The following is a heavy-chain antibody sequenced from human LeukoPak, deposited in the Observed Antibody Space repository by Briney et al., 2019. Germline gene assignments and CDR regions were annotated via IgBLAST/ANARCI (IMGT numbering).Heavy chain of an antibody. Sequence: PSQTLSLTCAVSGGSISSGGYSWSWIRQPPGKGLEWIGYIYHSGSTYYNPSLKGRVTISVDRSKNQFSLKLSSVTAADTAVYYCARFSDGGYEGGAFDYWGQGTLVTVSS. CDR1: GGSISSGGYS. CDR3: ARFSDGGYEGGAFDY. V-gene: IGHV4-30-2*01. CDR2: IYHSGST. D-gene: IGHD5-12*01. J-gene: IGHJ4*02.